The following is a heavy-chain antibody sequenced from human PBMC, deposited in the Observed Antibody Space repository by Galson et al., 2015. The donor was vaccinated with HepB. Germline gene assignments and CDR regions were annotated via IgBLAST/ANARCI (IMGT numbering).Heavy chain of an antibody. CDR2: ISSSGSTI. CDR1: GFTFSDYY. V-gene: IGHV3-11*01. D-gene: IGHD3-16*01. Sequence: SLRLSCAASGFTFSDYYMSWIRQAPGKGLEWVSYISSSGSTIYYADSVKGRFTISRDNAKNSLYLQMNCLRAEDTAVYYCARVGPRAYYFDYWGQGTLVTVSS. J-gene: IGHJ4*02. CDR3: ARVGPRAYYFDY.